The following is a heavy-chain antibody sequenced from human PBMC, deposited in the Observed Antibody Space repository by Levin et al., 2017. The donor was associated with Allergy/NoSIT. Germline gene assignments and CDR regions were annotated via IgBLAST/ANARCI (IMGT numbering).Heavy chain of an antibody. Sequence: PGGSLRLSCAASGFTFSRYYMHWVRQAPGKGLVWVSRITLDVTDTYYADSVKGRFTISRDNAGNTLFLQMNSLRAEDMAIYYCARGGCSSTSCLDYWGQGILVTVSS. CDR3: ARGGCSSTSCLDY. D-gene: IGHD2-2*01. CDR1: GFTFSRYY. J-gene: IGHJ4*02. CDR2: ITLDVTDT. V-gene: IGHV3-74*01.